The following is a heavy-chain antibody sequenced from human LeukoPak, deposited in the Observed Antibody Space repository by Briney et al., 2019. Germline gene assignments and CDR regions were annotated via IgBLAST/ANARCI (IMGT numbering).Heavy chain of an antibody. Sequence: PSETLSLTCAVYGGSFSGYYWSWIRQPPGKGLEWIGEINHSGSTNYNPSLKSRVTISVDTSKNQFSLKLSSVTAADTAVYYCTRLLSSSWYFDYWGQGTLVTVSS. V-gene: IGHV4-34*01. CDR1: GGSFSGYY. CDR2: INHSGST. J-gene: IGHJ4*02. D-gene: IGHD6-13*01. CDR3: TRLLSSSWYFDY.